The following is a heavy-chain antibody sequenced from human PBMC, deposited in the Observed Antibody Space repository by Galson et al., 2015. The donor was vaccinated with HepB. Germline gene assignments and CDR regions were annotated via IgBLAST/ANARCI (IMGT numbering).Heavy chain of an antibody. D-gene: IGHD1-26*01. J-gene: IGHJ5*02. CDR1: GYTFTSYC. V-gene: IGHV1-46*01. Sequence: SVKVSCKASGYTFTSYCMHWVRQAPGQGLEWMGIINPSGGSTSYAQKFQGRVTMTRDTSTSTVYMELSSLRSEDTAVYYCARVYRRGSRGGDWFDPWGQGTLVTVSS. CDR2: INPSGGST. CDR3: ARVYRRGSRGGDWFDP.